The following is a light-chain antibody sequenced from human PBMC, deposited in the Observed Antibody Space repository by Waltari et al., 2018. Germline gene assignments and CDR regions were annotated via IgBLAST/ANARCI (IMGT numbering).Light chain of an antibody. Sequence: YELTQPPPVSVSPGQTARIPRFGDPLPNDNVYWYQQRPGPAPVLIIFKDTKRPSGIPERFSGSASGTTVTLTISGVQAEDEADYYCQSADSSGTSRVFGGGTKLTVL. J-gene: IGLJ3*02. V-gene: IGLV3-25*03. CDR2: KDT. CDR1: PLPNDN. CDR3: QSADSSGTSRV.